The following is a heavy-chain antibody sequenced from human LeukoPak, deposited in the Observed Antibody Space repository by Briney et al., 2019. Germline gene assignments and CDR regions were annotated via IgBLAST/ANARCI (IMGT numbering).Heavy chain of an antibody. Sequence: HPGGSLRLSCAASGFTFSSYGMHWVRQAPGKGLEWVAFIRYDGSNTFYTDSVKGRFTISRDNSKNTLYLQMNSLRAEDTAVYYCAKSQYQLRWGDYFDYWGQGTLVTVPS. J-gene: IGHJ4*02. CDR2: IRYDGSNT. CDR1: GFTFSSYG. CDR3: AKSQYQLRWGDYFDY. D-gene: IGHD4-23*01. V-gene: IGHV3-30*02.